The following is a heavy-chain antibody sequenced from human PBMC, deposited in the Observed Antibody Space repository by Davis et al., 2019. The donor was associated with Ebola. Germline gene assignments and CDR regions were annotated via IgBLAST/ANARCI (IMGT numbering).Heavy chain of an antibody. V-gene: IGHV3-21*01. CDR3: ARDDYGMDV. CDR1: GFTFSSYS. CDR2: ISSSSSYI. J-gene: IGHJ6*02. Sequence: PGGSLRLSCAASGFTFSSYSMNWVRQAPGKGLEWVSSISSSSSYIYYADSVKGRFTISRDNSKNTLFVQMNNLRVEDTAVYYCARDDYGMDVWGQGTTVTVSS.